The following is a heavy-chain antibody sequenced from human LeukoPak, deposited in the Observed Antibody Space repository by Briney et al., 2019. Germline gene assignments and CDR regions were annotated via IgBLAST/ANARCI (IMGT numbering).Heavy chain of an antibody. J-gene: IGHJ3*02. D-gene: IGHD2-15*01. CDR1: GFTFSSYW. Sequence: SGGSLRLSCAASGFTFSSYWMSWVRQAPGKGLEWVANIKQDGSEKYYVDSVKGRFTISRDNAKNSLYLQMNSLRAEDTAVYYCARDEQPLLLYCSGGSCYSPHGDAFDIWGQGTMVTVSS. V-gene: IGHV3-7*01. CDR3: ARDEQPLLLYCSGGSCYSPHGDAFDI. CDR2: IKQDGSEK.